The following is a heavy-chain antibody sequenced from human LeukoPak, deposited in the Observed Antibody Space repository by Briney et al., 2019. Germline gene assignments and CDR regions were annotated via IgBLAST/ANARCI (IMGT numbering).Heavy chain of an antibody. Sequence: GGSLRLSCAASGFTFSDYYMSWIRQAPGKGLEWVSYISSSGSTIYYADSVKGRFTISRDNAKNSLYLQMNSLRAEDTALYYCARVDSSGYYYYFDYWGQGTLVTVSS. J-gene: IGHJ4*02. CDR1: GFTFSDYY. CDR2: ISSSGSTI. CDR3: ARVDSSGYYYYFDY. V-gene: IGHV3-11*01. D-gene: IGHD3-22*01.